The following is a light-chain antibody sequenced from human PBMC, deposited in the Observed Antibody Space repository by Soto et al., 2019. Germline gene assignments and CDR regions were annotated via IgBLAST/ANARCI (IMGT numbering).Light chain of an antibody. CDR2: GAS. CDR1: QSVSSSY. V-gene: IGKV3-20*01. Sequence: EIVLTQSRGSLCSSRGERHTLSWRASQSVSSSYLAWYQQKPGQAPRLLIYGASSRATGIPDRFSGSGSGTDFTLTISRLEPEEFAVYDGQHSVSPPINVGPRTRLEI. CDR3: QHSVSPPIN. J-gene: IGKJ5*01.